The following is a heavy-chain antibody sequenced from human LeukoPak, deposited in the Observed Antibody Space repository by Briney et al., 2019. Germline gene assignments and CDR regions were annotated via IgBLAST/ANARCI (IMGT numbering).Heavy chain of an antibody. V-gene: IGHV3-23*01. Sequence: GGSLRLSCAASGFTFSSYAMSWVRQAPGKGLEWVSTVSGGGVTTYYADSAKGRFTISRDNAKNSLYLQMNSLTAEDTAVYFCASAPNENYFDFWGQGTLVTVSS. CDR1: GFTFSSYA. CDR2: VSGGGVTT. CDR3: ASAPNENYFDF. J-gene: IGHJ4*02.